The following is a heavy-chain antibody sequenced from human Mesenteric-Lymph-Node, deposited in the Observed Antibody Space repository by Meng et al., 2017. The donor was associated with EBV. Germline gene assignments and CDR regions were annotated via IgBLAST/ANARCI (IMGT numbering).Heavy chain of an antibody. CDR1: GYTFTGYY. Sequence: QGQLVQSGAEVKKPGASVKVPCKASGYTFTGYYLHWVRQAPGQGLEWMGWINPNSGDTNYAQKFQGWVTMTRDTSINTAYMELSSLRSDATAVYYCATLPAASTPHFSAWGQGTLVTVSS. CDR2: INPNSGDT. CDR3: ATLPAASTPHFSA. J-gene: IGHJ4*02. D-gene: IGHD2-2*01. V-gene: IGHV1-2*04.